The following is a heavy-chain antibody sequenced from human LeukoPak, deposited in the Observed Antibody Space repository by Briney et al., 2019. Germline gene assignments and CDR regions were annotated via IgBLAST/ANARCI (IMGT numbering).Heavy chain of an antibody. CDR3: ARDIVVVPADAYYYYYGMDV. Sequence: GGSLRLSCAASGFTFSSYAMRWVRQAPGKGLEWVAVISYDGSNKYYADSVRGRFTISRDNSKNTLYLQMNSLRAEDTAVYYCARDIVVVPADAYYYYYGMDVWGQGTTVTVSS. J-gene: IGHJ6*02. D-gene: IGHD2-2*01. CDR2: ISYDGSNK. CDR1: GFTFSSYA. V-gene: IGHV3-30*04.